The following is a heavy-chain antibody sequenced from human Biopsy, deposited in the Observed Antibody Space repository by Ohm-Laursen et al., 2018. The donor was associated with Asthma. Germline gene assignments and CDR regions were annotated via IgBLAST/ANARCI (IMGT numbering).Heavy chain of an antibody. CDR2: ISFDGSTK. Sequence: SLRLSCAASGFAVSRDHMFWVRQAPGKGLEWVALISFDGSTKYFADSAKGRFTISRDNSKNTLYLQMNSLRAEDTAVYYCARAISSSWWAVEYWGQGTLVTVSS. D-gene: IGHD6-6*01. CDR1: GFAVSRDH. CDR3: ARAISSSWWAVEY. J-gene: IGHJ4*02. V-gene: IGHV3-30*03.